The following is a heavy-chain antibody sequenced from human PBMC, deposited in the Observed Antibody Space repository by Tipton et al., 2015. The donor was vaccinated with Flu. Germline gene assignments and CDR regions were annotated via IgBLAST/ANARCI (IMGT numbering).Heavy chain of an antibody. CDR3: ARHQAAPGYSSSWYVRSAFDI. CDR1: GGSISSGGYY. V-gene: IGHV4-31*03. J-gene: IGHJ3*02. Sequence: TLSLTCTVSGGSISSGGYYWSWIRQHPGKGLEWIGYIYYSGSTYYNPSLKSRVTISVDTSKNQFSLKLSSVTAADTAVYYCARHQAAPGYSSSWYVRSAFDIWGQGTMVTVSS. CDR2: IYYSGST. D-gene: IGHD6-13*01.